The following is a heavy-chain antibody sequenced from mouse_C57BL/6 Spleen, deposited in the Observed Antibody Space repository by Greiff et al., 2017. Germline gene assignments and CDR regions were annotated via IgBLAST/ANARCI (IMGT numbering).Heavy chain of an antibody. CDR3: ARPRSSYWYFDV. J-gene: IGHJ1*03. D-gene: IGHD1-1*01. CDR2: ISSGSSTI. V-gene: IGHV5-17*01. Sequence: EVKLVESGGGLVKPGGSLKLSCAASGFTFSDYGMHWVRQAPEKGLGWVAYISSGSSTIYYADTVKGRFTISRDNAKNTLFLQMTSLRSEDTAMYYCARPRSSYWYFDVWGTGTTVTVSS. CDR1: GFTFSDYG.